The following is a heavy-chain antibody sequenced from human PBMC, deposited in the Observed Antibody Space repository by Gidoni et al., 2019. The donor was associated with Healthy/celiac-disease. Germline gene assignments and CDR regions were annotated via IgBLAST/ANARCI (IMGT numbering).Heavy chain of an antibody. D-gene: IGHD3-22*01. CDR3: ARRRGIVVVTPWDY. CDR2: IYYSGST. CDR1: GGSISSSSYY. V-gene: IGHV4-39*01. J-gene: IGHJ4*02. Sequence: QLQLQESGPGLVKPSETLSLTCTVSGGSISSSSYYWGWFRQPPGKGLEWIGSIYYSGSTYYNPSLKSRVTISVDTSKNQFSLKLSSVTAADTAVYYCARRRGIVVVTPWDYWGQGTLVTVSS.